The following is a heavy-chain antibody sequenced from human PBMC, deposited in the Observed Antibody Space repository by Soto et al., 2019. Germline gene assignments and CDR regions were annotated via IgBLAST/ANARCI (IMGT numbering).Heavy chain of an antibody. CDR1: GGTLSGYY. Sequence: SETLSLTCTVTGGTLSGYYWTWIRQSAGGGLEWIGRIYSSGSTSYNPSLKSRVTISLDTSMSHFSLRLRSVSAADTAVYYCARGQRFSDWFDPWGQGTLVTVSS. V-gene: IGHV4-4*07. CDR2: IYSSGST. D-gene: IGHD3-3*01. J-gene: IGHJ5*02. CDR3: ARGQRFSDWFDP.